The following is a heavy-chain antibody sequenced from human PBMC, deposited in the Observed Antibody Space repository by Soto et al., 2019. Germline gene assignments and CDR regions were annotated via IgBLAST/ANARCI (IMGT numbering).Heavy chain of an antibody. Sequence: SVKVSCKASGGTFSSYTISWVRQAPGQGLEWMGRIIPILGIANYAQKFQGRVTITADKSTSTAYMELSSLRSEDTAVYYCATLDRLEPTLRVPYYGMDVWGQGTTVTVSS. D-gene: IGHD1-1*01. J-gene: IGHJ6*02. CDR2: IIPILGIA. CDR3: ATLDRLEPTLRVPYYGMDV. V-gene: IGHV1-69*02. CDR1: GGTFSSYT.